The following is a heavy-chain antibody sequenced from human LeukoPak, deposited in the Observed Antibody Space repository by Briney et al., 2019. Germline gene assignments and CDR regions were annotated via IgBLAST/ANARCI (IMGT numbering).Heavy chain of an antibody. CDR1: GFTFSNYA. CDR3: AKDGGGLDY. V-gene: IGHV3-23*01. J-gene: IGHJ4*02. Sequence: LSGGSLRLSCAASGFTFSNYAMSWVRQAPGKGLEWVSTISGSGGSTYYADSVKGRFTISRDNSKNTLYLQLNSLRAEDTAVYYCAKDGGGLDYWGQGTLVTVSS. CDR2: ISGSGGST. D-gene: IGHD3-10*01.